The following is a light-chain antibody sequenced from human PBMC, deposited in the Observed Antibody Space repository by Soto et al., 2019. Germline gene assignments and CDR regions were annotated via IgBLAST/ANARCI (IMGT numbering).Light chain of an antibody. CDR3: QQYNNWPGWT. CDR1: QSVSSN. CDR2: GAS. V-gene: IGKV3-15*01. Sequence: EIVMTQSPATLSVSPGERATLSCRASQSVSSNLAWYKQKPGQAPRLLMYGASTRATGIPARFSGSGSGTEFTLTISSLQSDDFAVCYCQQYNNWPGWTFGQGTKVEIK. J-gene: IGKJ1*01.